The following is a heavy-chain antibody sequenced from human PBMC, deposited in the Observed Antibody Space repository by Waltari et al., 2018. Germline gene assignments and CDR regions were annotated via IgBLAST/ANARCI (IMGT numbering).Heavy chain of an antibody. Sequence: QVQLVQSGAEVKKPGASVKVSCKASGYTFTSYYMHWVRQAPGQGLEWMGIINPSGGSTSYAQKFQSRVIMTRDTSTSTVYMELSSLGSEDKACYYGARDRPRASVAVAGTADYWGQGTLVTVSS. CDR3: ARDRPRASVAVAGTADY. V-gene: IGHV1-46*01. J-gene: IGHJ4*02. D-gene: IGHD6-19*01. CDR1: GYTFTSYY. CDR2: INPSGGST.